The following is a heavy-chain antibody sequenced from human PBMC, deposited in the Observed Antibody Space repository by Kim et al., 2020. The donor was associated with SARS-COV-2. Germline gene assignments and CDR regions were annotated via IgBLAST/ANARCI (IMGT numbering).Heavy chain of an antibody. CDR1: GFTFRTYA. Sequence: GGSLRLSCAASGFTFRTYAMSLVRQTPGRGLEWVSAISDSGDNTHYADSVKGRFTVFRDNSKNTLYLQMNSLRDVDAAVYYCAKDLGYCSSSVCYPPYGMDVWGQGTTVTVSS. V-gene: IGHV3-23*01. D-gene: IGHD2-2*01. CDR2: ISDSGDNT. CDR3: AKDLGYCSSSVCYPPYGMDV. J-gene: IGHJ6*02.